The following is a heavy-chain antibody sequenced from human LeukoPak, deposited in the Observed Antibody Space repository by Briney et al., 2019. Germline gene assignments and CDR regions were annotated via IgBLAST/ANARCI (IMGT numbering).Heavy chain of an antibody. D-gene: IGHD1-7*01. J-gene: IGHJ6*03. V-gene: IGHV1-8*03. Sequence: ASVKVSCKASGYTFTSYDINWVRQATGQGLEWMGWMNPNSGNTGYAQKFQGRVTITRNTSISTAYMELSSLRSDDTAVYYCARVAESFRTLSYMDVWGKGTTVTVSS. CDR1: GYTFTSYD. CDR2: MNPNSGNT. CDR3: ARVAESFRTLSYMDV.